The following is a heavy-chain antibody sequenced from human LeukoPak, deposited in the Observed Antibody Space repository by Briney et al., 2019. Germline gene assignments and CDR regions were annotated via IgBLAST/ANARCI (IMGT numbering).Heavy chain of an antibody. CDR2: INSDGSST. J-gene: IGHJ4*02. Sequence: PGGSLRLSCAASGFTFSSYWMHRVRQAPGKGLVWVSRINSDGSSTSYADSVKGRFTISRDNAKNTLYLQMNSLRAEDTAVYYCARAILRGVIHGWGQGTLVTVSS. CDR3: ARAILRGVIHG. CDR1: GFTFSSYW. D-gene: IGHD3-10*01. V-gene: IGHV3-74*01.